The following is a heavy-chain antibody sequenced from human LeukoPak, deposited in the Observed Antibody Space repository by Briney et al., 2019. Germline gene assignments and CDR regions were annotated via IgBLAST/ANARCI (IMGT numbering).Heavy chain of an antibody. V-gene: IGHV4-38-2*02. J-gene: IGHJ6*03. CDR2: IYHSGST. Sequence: SETLSLTCTVSGYSISSGYYWGWIRQPPGKGLEWIGSIYHSGSTYYNPSLKSRVTISVDTSKNQFSLKLSSVTAADTAVYYCARDVILYGDYYYYYYMDVWGKGTTVTVSS. CDR1: GYSISSGYY. D-gene: IGHD4-17*01. CDR3: ARDVILYGDYYYYYYMDV.